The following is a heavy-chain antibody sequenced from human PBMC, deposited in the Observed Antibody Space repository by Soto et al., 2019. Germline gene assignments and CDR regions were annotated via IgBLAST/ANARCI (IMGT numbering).Heavy chain of an antibody. CDR3: ARDRDYDFWSGYYSRWFDP. Sequence: ASVKVSCKASGYTFTSYAMHWVRQAPGQRLEWMGWINAGNGNTKYSQKFQGRVTITRDTSASTAYMELSSLRFEDTAVYYCARDRDYDFWSGYYSRWFDPWGQGTLVTVSS. D-gene: IGHD3-3*01. V-gene: IGHV1-3*01. CDR2: INAGNGNT. J-gene: IGHJ5*02. CDR1: GYTFTSYA.